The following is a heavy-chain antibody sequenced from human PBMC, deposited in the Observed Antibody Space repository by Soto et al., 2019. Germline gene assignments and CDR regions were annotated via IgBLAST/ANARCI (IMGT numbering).Heavy chain of an antibody. Sequence: EVQLLESGGGLVQPGGSLRLSCAASGFTFSSYAVSWVRQAPGKGLEWVSAISGSGGSTYYADSVKGRFTISRDNSKNTLYLQMNSLRAEDTAVYYCAKDLPGYSGYDRFDAFDIWGQGTMVTVSS. J-gene: IGHJ3*02. CDR3: AKDLPGYSGYDRFDAFDI. V-gene: IGHV3-23*01. D-gene: IGHD5-12*01. CDR2: ISGSGGST. CDR1: GFTFSSYA.